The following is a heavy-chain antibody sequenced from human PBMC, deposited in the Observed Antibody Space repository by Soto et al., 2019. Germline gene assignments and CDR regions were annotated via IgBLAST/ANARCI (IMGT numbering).Heavy chain of an antibody. Sequence: TSETLSLTCSVSGGSISSSDYYWAWIRQPPGKGLESIGHIHYRGKTYYNPSLNSRVTISVNTPMKRFSLKLRSVTAADTAVYYCARLGILDYFDSWGQGILVTVSS. CDR1: GGSISSSDYY. V-gene: IGHV4-39*02. J-gene: IGHJ4*02. D-gene: IGHD1-26*01. CDR3: ARLGILDYFDS. CDR2: IHYRGKT.